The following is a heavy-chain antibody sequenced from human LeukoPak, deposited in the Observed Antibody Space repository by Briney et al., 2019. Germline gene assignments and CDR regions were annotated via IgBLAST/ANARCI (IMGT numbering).Heavy chain of an antibody. CDR2: ISSSSSYI. V-gene: IGHV3-21*01. CDR1: GFTFSSYS. CDR3: ARVGSSGSYNEDY. J-gene: IGHJ4*02. Sequence: GGSLRLSCAASGFTFSSYSMNWVRQAPGKGLEWVSSISSSSSYIYYADSVKGRFTISRDNAKNSLYLQMNSLRAEDTAVYYCARVGSSGSYNEDYWGQGTLVTVSS. D-gene: IGHD1-26*01.